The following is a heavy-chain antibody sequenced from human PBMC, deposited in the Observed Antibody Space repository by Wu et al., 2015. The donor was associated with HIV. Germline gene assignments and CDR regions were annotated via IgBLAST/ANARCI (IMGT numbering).Heavy chain of an antibody. J-gene: IGHJ4*02. CDR2: INPNSGGT. CDR3: ARTTFVGG. V-gene: IGHV1-2*02. Sequence: QVQLVQSGAEVKKPGASVKVSCKTSGYPFTAFYINWIRQAPGQGFEWLGWINPNSGGTNYAQKFQGRVTMTRDTSISTVYLELRRLTSDDTATYYCARTTFVGGWGQGTLVTVSS. D-gene: IGHD1-1*01. CDR1: GYPFTAFY.